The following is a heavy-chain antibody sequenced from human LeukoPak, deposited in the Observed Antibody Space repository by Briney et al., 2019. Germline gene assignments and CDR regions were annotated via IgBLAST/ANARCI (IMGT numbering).Heavy chain of an antibody. J-gene: IGHJ3*02. D-gene: IGHD2-2*01. CDR1: GFTLSSYS. CDR2: ISSSSSCI. Sequence: GGALRLFCAASGFTLSSYSMKWGRPGPGEGLEWGSSISSSSSCIYYADSVKGRFTISRDNAKNSLYLQMNILRAEDTAVYYCARTSSAQKDAFDIWGQGTMVTVSS. V-gene: IGHV3-21*01. CDR3: ARTSSAQKDAFDI.